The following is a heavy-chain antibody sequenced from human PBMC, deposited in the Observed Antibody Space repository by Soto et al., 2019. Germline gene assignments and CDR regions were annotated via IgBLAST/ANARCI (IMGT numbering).Heavy chain of an antibody. D-gene: IGHD3-16*01. V-gene: IGHV3-33*01. CDR1: GFTFSSYG. J-gene: IGHJ6*03. Sequence: QVQLVESGGGVVQPGRSLRLSCAASGFTFSSYGMHWVRQAPGKGLEWVAVIWYDGSNKYYADSVKGRFTISRDNSKNTLYLQMNSLRAEDTAVYYCARFKGGYYYYYMDVWGKGTTVTVSS. CDR2: IWYDGSNK. CDR3: ARFKGGYYYYYMDV.